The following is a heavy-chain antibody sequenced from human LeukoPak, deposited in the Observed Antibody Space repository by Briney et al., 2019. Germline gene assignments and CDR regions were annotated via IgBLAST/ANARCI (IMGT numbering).Heavy chain of an antibody. CDR2: INPNSGNT. J-gene: IGHJ5*02. CDR3: VRSAGGKARNWSVP. CDR1: GYTFTSYD. D-gene: IGHD1-14*01. Sequence: GASVTVSCKASGYTFTSYDINWVRQATGQGLEWMGWINPNSGNTGYAQKFQGRVTITSNTSISTPYMELSSLRSEDTAVYYCVRSAGGKARNWSVPWGQGTLVTVSS. V-gene: IGHV1-8*03.